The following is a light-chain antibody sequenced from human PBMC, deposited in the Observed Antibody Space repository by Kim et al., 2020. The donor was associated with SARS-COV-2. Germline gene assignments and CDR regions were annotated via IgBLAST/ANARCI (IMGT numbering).Light chain of an antibody. CDR1: KLGDKY. CDR2: EDT. CDR3: QAWDSNTAV. V-gene: IGLV3-1*01. J-gene: IGLJ3*02. Sequence: SYELTQPPSVSVSPGQTATITCSGDKLGDKYVFWYQQKSGQSPVLVIYEDTKWPSGIPERFSGSNSGNSATLTISGTQAMDEADYYCQAWDSNTAVFGGGTKLTVL.